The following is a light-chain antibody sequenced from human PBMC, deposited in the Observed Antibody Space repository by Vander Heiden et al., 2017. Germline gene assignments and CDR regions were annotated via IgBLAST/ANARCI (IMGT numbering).Light chain of an antibody. J-gene: IGKJ3*01. V-gene: IGKV3-11*01. CDR1: QSVSSY. CDR2: DAS. Sequence: EIVLTQSPATLSLSPGGRATLSCRASQSVSSYLAWYQQKPGQAPRLLIYDASNRATGIPARFSGSGSGTDFTLTISSLEPEDFAVYYCQQRSNPFTFGPGTKVDIK. CDR3: QQRSNPFT.